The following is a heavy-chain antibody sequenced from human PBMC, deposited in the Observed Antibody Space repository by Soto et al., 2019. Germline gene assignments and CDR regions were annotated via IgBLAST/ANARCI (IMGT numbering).Heavy chain of an antibody. J-gene: IGHJ6*02. CDR3: ARDRYLKTYYYDSSGYPQPPYYYYGMDV. CDR1: GYTFTGYY. CDR2: INPNSGGT. Sequence: ASVKVSFKASGYTFTGYYMHWVRQAPGQGLEWMGWINPNSGGTNYAQKFQGWVTMTRETSISTAYMELSRLRSDDTAVYYCARDRYLKTYYYDSSGYPQPPYYYYGMDVWGQGTTVTVSS. V-gene: IGHV1-2*04. D-gene: IGHD3-22*01.